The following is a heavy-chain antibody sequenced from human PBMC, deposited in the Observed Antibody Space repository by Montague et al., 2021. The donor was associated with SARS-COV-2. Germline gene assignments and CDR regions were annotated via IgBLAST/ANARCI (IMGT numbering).Heavy chain of an antibody. J-gene: IGHJ4*02. CDR2: ISYDGSDK. D-gene: IGHD6-13*01. Sequence: SLRLSCAASGFTFSSFAVHWVRQAPGKGLEWVAVISYDGSDKYYVDSVEGRFTISRDNSKNTLYLQMNSLRAEDTAVYYCVRDVYSSSWFARPDNWGQGTLVTVSS. CDR3: VRDVYSSSWFARPDN. V-gene: IGHV3-30*04. CDR1: GFTFSSFA.